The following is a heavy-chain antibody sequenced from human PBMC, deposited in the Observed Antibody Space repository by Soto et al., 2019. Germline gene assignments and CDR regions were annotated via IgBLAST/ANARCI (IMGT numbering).Heavy chain of an antibody. Sequence: ASVKVSCKAPGYTLTSYYMHWVRQAPGQGLEWMGIINPSGGSTNYAQKFQERVTITRDMSTSTAYMELSSLRSEDTAVYYCAAERGYSYGDFDYWGQGTLVTVSS. D-gene: IGHD5-18*01. CDR3: AAERGYSYGDFDY. J-gene: IGHJ4*02. V-gene: IGHV1-46*01. CDR2: INPSGGST. CDR1: GYTLTSYY.